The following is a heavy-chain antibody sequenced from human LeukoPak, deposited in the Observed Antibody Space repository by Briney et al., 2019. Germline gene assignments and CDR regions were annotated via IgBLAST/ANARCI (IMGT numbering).Heavy chain of an antibody. V-gene: IGHV3-23*01. CDR2: ISGSGGST. D-gene: IGHD3-3*01. J-gene: IGHJ4*02. Sequence: GGSLRLSCAASGFTFRSYAMSWVRQAPGKGLEWVSAISGSGGSTYYADSVKGRFTLSRDNSKNTLYLQMNSLRADATAVYCWAKNPRILAWLLPYFDYWGQGTLVTVSS. CDR1: GFTFRSYA. CDR3: AKNPRILAWLLPYFDY.